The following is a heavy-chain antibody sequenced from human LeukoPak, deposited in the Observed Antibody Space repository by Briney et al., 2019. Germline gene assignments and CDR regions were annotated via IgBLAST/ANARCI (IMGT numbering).Heavy chain of an antibody. J-gene: IGHJ5*02. CDR2: INWNGGST. CDR3: AREDRDTYSSSSGWFDP. CDR1: GFTFDDYG. V-gene: IGHV3-20*01. Sequence: PGGSLRLSCAASGFTFDDYGMSWVRQAPGKGLEWVSGINWNGGSTGYADSVKGRFTISRDNAKNSLYLQMNSPRAEDTALYHCAREDRDTYSSSSGWFDPWGQGTLVTVSS. D-gene: IGHD6-6*01.